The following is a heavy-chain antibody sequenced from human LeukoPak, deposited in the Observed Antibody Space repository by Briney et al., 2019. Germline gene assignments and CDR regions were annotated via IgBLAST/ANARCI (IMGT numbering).Heavy chain of an antibody. D-gene: IGHD6-19*01. Sequence: GGSLRLSCAASGFTVSSNYMSWVRQAPGKGLEWVSVIYSGGSTYYADSVKGRFTISRGNSKNTRYLQMNSLRAEDTAVYYCASSSGWASTDDYWGQGTLVTVSS. CDR1: GFTVSSNY. CDR3: ASSSGWASTDDY. J-gene: IGHJ4*02. V-gene: IGHV3-66*01. CDR2: IYSGGST.